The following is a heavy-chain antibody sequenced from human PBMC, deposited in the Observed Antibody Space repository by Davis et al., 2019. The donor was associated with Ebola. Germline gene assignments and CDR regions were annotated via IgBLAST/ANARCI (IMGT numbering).Heavy chain of an antibody. V-gene: IGHV2-70*18. D-gene: IGHD5-18*01. Sequence: TLSLTCTVSSGSISNYYWSWIRQPPGKALEWLALIDWDDDKYYSTSLKTRLTISKDTSKNQVVLTMTNMDPVDTATYYCARVRVQLWFGNYYYYGMDVWGQGTTVTVSS. CDR2: IDWDDDK. CDR3: ARVRVQLWFGNYYYYGMDV. J-gene: IGHJ6*02. CDR1: SGSISNYYW.